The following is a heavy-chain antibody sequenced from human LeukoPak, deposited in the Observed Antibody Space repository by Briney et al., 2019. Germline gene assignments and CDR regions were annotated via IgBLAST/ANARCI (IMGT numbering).Heavy chain of an antibody. D-gene: IGHD4-23*01. J-gene: IGHJ4*02. CDR1: GGSISSSSSIC. CDR3: ARNGGNSDYDY. Sequence: SETLSLTCAVSGGSISSSSSICWTWVRQPPGEGLEWIGEIYHNGATNYNPSLKSRVTLLLDKSKNQLSLRLNSVTAADTAVYYCARNGGNSDYDYWGQGTLVTVSA. V-gene: IGHV4-4*02. CDR2: IYHNGAT.